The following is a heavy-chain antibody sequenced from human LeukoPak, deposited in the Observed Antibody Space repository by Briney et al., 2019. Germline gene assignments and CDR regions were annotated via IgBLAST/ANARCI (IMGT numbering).Heavy chain of an antibody. CDR1: GFTLSSYA. CDR2: IKQDGSDK. CDR3: ARGRLDAGSFDY. J-gene: IGHJ4*02. Sequence: GGSLRLSCAASGFTLSSYAMSWVRQAPGKGLEWVANIKQDGSDKYYVDSVKGRFTISKDNAKNSLYLQMNSLRAEDTAVYYCARGRLDAGSFDYWGQGTLVTVSS. D-gene: IGHD6-6*01. V-gene: IGHV3-7*01.